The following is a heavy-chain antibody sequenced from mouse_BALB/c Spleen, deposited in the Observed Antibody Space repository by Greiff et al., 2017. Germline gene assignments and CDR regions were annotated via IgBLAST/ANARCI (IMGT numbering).Heavy chain of an antibody. CDR3: VFSPMDY. J-gene: IGHJ4*01. Sequence: EVQGVESGGGLVQPKGSLKLSCAASGFTFNTYAMNWVRQAPGKGLEWVARIRSKSNNYATYYADSVKDRFTISRDDSQSMLYLQMNNLKTEDTAMYYCVFSPMDYWGQGTSVTVSS. CDR1: GFTFNTYA. V-gene: IGHV10-1*02. CDR2: IRSKSNNYAT.